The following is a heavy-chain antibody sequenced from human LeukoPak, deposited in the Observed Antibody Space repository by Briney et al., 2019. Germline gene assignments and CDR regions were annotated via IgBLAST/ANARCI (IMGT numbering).Heavy chain of an antibody. CDR3: ARGDNYDILTGYQTPSHLSDY. D-gene: IGHD3-9*01. V-gene: IGHV1-2*02. CDR2: INPNSGDT. Sequence: ASVTVSCKASGYTFTGYYVHWVRQAPGQGLEWMGWINPNSGDTNFARKFQGRVTMTRDTSISTAYMELSRLRSDDTAVYYCARGDNYDILTGYQTPSHLSDYWGQGTLVTVSS. CDR1: GYTFTGYY. J-gene: IGHJ4*02.